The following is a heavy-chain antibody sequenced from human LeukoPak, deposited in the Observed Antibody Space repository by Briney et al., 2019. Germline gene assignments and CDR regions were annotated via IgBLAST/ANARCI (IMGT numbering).Heavy chain of an antibody. CDR3: ARSHAGYETEYYFDS. Sequence: ASVKVSCKASGYTFTSYGISWVRQAPGQGLEWMGWISAYNGNTNYAQKLQGRVTLTTDASTSTAYMELRSLRSDDMAIYYCARSHAGYETEYYFDSWGQGTLVTVSS. J-gene: IGHJ4*02. V-gene: IGHV1-18*03. CDR1: GYTFTSYG. D-gene: IGHD5-12*01. CDR2: ISAYNGNT.